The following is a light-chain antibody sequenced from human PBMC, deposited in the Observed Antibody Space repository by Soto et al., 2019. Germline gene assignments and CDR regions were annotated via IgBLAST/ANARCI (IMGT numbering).Light chain of an antibody. V-gene: IGKV1-5*01. CDR2: DAS. CDR3: QQYNSYSGT. J-gene: IGKJ1*01. CDR1: QNIDRY. Sequence: DVQMTQSPSSLSASVGDRVTITCRASQNIDRYLNWYQQKPGKAPKLLIYDASSLESGVPSRFSGSGSGTEFTLTISSLQPDDFATYYCQQYNSYSGTFGQGTKVDIK.